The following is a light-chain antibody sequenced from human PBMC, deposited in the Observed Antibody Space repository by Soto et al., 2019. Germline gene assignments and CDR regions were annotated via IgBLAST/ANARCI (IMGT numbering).Light chain of an antibody. CDR3: TSPTPGSLYV. CDR2: KVS. J-gene: IGLJ1*01. V-gene: IGLV2-14*01. CDR1: SSDVGGYNY. Sequence: QSALTQPASVSGSPGQSITISCTGTSSDVGGYNYVYWYQQYPGRVPKLLIYKVSNRPSGVSNRFSGSKSGNTSSLTISVLQAEDEADYFCTSPTPGSLYVFGTGTKLTVL.